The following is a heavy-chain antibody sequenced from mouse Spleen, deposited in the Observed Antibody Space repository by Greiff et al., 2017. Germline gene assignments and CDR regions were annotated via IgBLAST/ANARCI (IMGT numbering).Heavy chain of an antibody. CDR3: ARYGSSYCDY. CDR2: IDPSDSYT. Sequence: VQLQQPGAELVMPGASVKLSCKASGYTFTSYWMHWVKQRPGQGLEWIGEIDPSDSYTNYNQKFKGKATLTVDKSSSTAYMQLSSLTSEDSAVYYCARYGSSYCDYWGQGTTLTVSS. V-gene: IGHV1-69*01. CDR1: GYTFTSYW. D-gene: IGHD1-1*01. J-gene: IGHJ2*01.